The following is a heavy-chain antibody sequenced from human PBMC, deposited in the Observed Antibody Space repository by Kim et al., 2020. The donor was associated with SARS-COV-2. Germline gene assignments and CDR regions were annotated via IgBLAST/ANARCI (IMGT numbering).Heavy chain of an antibody. V-gene: IGHV4-39*01. CDR2: VYYNGNT. Sequence: SETLSLTCTVSGGSISSSSYCWGWIRQSPGRGLEWIGSVYYNGNTYYNPSLKSRLTITVDTSQNQFALDQSSVTAADMTGYYCARLISSGWYIDYWGQGTLVTVSS. J-gene: IGHJ4*02. D-gene: IGHD6-19*01. CDR1: GGSISSSSYC. CDR3: ARLISSGWYIDY.